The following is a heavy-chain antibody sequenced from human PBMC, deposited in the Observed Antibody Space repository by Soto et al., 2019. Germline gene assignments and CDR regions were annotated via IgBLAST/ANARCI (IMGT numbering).Heavy chain of an antibody. D-gene: IGHD6-6*01. CDR3: ARLAGSSFFTY. Sequence: SETLSLTCTVSGGSIISSPDWWGWVRQPPGKGPEWIASIYRDGATYYNPSLNSRVTVFVDSSKNQFSLKLTSVTAADTAIYYCARLAGSSFFTYWGQGTRFTAS. CDR1: GGSIISSPDW. CDR2: IYRDGAT. V-gene: IGHV4-39*01. J-gene: IGHJ4*02.